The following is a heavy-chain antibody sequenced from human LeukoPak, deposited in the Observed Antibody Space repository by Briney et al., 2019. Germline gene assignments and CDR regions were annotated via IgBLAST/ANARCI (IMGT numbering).Heavy chain of an antibody. Sequence: GRSLRLSCAASGFTFSSYAMHWVRQAPGKGLEWVAVISYDGSNKYYADSVKGRFTISRDNSKNTLYLQMNSLRAEDTAVYYCARRDSGTFSVDVCGQGTTVTVSS. CDR2: ISYDGSNK. D-gene: IGHD3-10*01. V-gene: IGHV3-30*04. J-gene: IGHJ6*02. CDR3: ARRDSGTFSVDV. CDR1: GFTFSSYA.